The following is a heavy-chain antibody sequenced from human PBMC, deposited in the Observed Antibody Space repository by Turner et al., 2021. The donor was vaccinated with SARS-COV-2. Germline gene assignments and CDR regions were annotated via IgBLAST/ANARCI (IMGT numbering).Heavy chain of an antibody. D-gene: IGHD3-10*01. CDR3: ARHAYGSGSYYPDDY. J-gene: IGHJ4*02. V-gene: IGHV4-59*05. CDR1: GFTFSSYN. CDR2: IYYSGST. Sequence: VQLVESGGGLVKPGGSLRLSCAASGFTFSSYNMNWVRQAPGKVLELIGSIYYSGSTYYNPSLKSRVTISVDTSKNQFSLKLSSVTAADTAVYYCARHAYGSGSYYPDDYWGQGTLVTVSS.